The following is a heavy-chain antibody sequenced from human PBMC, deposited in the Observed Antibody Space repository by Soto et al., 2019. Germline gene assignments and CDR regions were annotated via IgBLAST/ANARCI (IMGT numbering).Heavy chain of an antibody. V-gene: IGHV4-31*03. CDR1: GGSVNSGGYH. CDR3: ARDPIKKWNYYGLDV. CDR2: IYYSGST. D-gene: IGHD2-8*01. Sequence: PSETLSLTCTVSGGSVNSGGYHWSWIRQHPGKGLEWIGDIYYSGSTYYNPSLKSRVTISIDTSTNHFSLHLSALTAADTAVYYCARDPIKKWNYYGLDVWGQGTTVTVSS. J-gene: IGHJ6*02.